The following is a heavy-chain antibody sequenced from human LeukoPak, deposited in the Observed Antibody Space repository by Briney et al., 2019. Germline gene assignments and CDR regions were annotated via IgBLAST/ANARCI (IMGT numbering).Heavy chain of an antibody. Sequence: PGGSLRLSCAASGYTFSSYGVHWVRQAPGKGLEWVAMISHDGDYAEYADSVKGRFTISRDNSKKTMHVEMRSLRAEDTAVYYCWVGFCSLSTWCVWRDGYYQFDVWGKGTTVIVSS. CDR2: ISHDGDYA. D-gene: IGHD5/OR15-5a*01. V-gene: IGHV3-30*03. J-gene: IGHJ6*03. CDR1: GYTFSSYG. CDR3: WVGFCSLSTWCVWRDGYYQFDV.